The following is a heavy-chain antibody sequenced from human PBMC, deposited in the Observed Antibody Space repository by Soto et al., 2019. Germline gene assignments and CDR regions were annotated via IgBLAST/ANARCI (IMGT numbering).Heavy chain of an antibody. Sequence: QLQLQESGPGLVKPSETLSITCTVSGGSVSSSSYYWTWIRQPPGKGLDWIGNIYYTGTTWYNPSLKSRVTISLDTSKNQFSLNLGSVTAADTAVYYCARMRGLSTATSDRGLDYWGQGTLVPVSS. D-gene: IGHD4-17*01. CDR3: ARMRGLSTATSDRGLDY. CDR2: IYYTGTT. CDR1: GGSVSSSSYY. V-gene: IGHV4-39*01. J-gene: IGHJ4*02.